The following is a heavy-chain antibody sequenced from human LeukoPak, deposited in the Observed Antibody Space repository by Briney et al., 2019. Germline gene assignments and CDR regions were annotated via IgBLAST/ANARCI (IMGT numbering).Heavy chain of an antibody. CDR1: GGTFSSYA. CDR3: ARDWAPMVLYWFDP. CDR2: IIPIFGIA. V-gene: IGHV1-69*04. J-gene: IGHJ5*02. D-gene: IGHD3-10*01. Sequence: GASVKLSCKASGGTFSSYAISWVRQAPGQGLEWMGRIIPIFGIANYAQKLQGRVTITADKSTSTAYMELSSLRSEDTAVYYCARDWAPMVLYWFDPWGQGTLVTVSS.